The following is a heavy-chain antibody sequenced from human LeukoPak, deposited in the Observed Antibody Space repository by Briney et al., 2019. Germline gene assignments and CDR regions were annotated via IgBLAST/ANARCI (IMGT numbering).Heavy chain of an antibody. D-gene: IGHD3-22*01. J-gene: IGHJ4*02. CDR1: GGSISSSNWWSSDW. Sequence: SETLSLTCAVSGGSISSSNWWSSDWWSWVRQPPGKGLEWIGEIYHTGTTNYNPSLKSRVTISVDKSKNQFSLKLSSVTAADTAVYYCATRGSYNYDSSGIFDYWGQGTLVTVSS. CDR2: IYHTGTT. V-gene: IGHV4-4*02. CDR3: ATRGSYNYDSSGIFDY.